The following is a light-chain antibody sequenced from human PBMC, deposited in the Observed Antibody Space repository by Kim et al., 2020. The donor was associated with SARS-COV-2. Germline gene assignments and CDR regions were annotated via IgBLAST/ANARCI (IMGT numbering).Light chain of an antibody. CDR1: QNISNF. CDR2: DAS. V-gene: IGKV3-11*01. CDR3: YRRTNRPL. Sequence: EVVLTQSPATLSLSPGDRATLSCRASQNISNFLAWYQQKHGHPPRLLIYDASTRATGITARFSGSASGTDFTLSISSLDPDDFAVYYCYRRTNRPLFGGGTKVDIK. J-gene: IGKJ4*01.